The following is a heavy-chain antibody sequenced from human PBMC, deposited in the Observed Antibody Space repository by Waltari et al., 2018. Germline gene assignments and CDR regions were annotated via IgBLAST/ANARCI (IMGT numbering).Heavy chain of an antibody. CDR1: GYTCIDNF. V-gene: IGHV1-69-2*01. Sequence: EVQLVQSGAEVKKPGATVKIPCKASGYTCIDNFMHWVQQAPGKGLEWVGRIDPEDGETVYAEKFQGRVTITADTSTDTSYLELSSLRSDDTAVYYCAPLPGGSGQTFDYWGQGTLLTVSS. CDR2: IDPEDGET. CDR3: APLPGGSGQTFDY. J-gene: IGHJ4*02. D-gene: IGHD3-10*01.